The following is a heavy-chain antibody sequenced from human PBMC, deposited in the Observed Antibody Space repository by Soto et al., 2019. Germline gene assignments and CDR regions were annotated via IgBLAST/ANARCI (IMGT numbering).Heavy chain of an antibody. J-gene: IGHJ4*02. V-gene: IGHV3-30*18. CDR2: ITYDGSFQ. D-gene: IGHD1-7*01. Sequence: SLRLSCQASGFNFDNYGMHWVRRAPGKGLEWVAVITYDGSFQYYADSVKGRFTISRDNSKNTLFLHLNTLKPEDTAVYHCAKDRVGGTFYTPLGFWGQGTLVTVSS. CDR1: GFNFDNYG. CDR3: AKDRVGGTFYTPLGF.